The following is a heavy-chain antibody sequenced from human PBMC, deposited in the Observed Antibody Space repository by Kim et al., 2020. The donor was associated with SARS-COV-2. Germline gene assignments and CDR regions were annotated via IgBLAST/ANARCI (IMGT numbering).Heavy chain of an antibody. D-gene: IGHD1-26*01. J-gene: IGHJ4*02. CDR1: GGSISSYY. CDR2: IYYSGST. V-gene: IGHV4-59*13. CDR3: ARHPYSGSYQGWWFDY. Sequence: SETLSLTCTVSGGSISSYYWSWIRQPPGKGLEWIGYIYYSGSTNYNPSLKSRVTISVDTSKNQFSLKLSSVTAVDTAVYYCARHPYSGSYQGWWFDYWGQGTLVTVSS.